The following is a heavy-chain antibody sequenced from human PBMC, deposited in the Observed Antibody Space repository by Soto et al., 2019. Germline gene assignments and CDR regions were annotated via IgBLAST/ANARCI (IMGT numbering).Heavy chain of an antibody. CDR3: ARVVLWFGELRYYYGMDV. D-gene: IGHD3-10*01. V-gene: IGHV4-34*01. CDR2: INHSGST. Sequence: SETLSLTCAVYGGSFSGYYWSWIRQPPGKGLEWIGEINHSGSTNYNPSLKSRVTISVDTSKNQFSLKLSSVTAADTAVYYCARVVLWFGELRYYYGMDVWGQGTKVTVSS. J-gene: IGHJ6*02. CDR1: GGSFSGYY.